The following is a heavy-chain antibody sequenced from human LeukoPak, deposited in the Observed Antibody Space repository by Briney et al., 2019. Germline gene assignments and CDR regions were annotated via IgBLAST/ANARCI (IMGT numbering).Heavy chain of an antibody. CDR3: ARVFRRDGYFDY. Sequence: SETLSLTCTVSGGSITEYYWSWIRQPPGKGLEWIGSIFYTGNTNYNPSLKSRVTISVDASKNQFSLQLSSVTAADTAVYYCARVFRRDGYFDYWGQGTLVTVSS. V-gene: IGHV4-59*01. J-gene: IGHJ4*02. CDR1: GGSITEYY. CDR2: IFYTGNT. D-gene: IGHD5-24*01.